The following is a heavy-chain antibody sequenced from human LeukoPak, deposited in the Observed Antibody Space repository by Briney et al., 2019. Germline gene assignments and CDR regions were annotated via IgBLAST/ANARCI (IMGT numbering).Heavy chain of an antibody. CDR3: AREVGYCSSTSCYQAPFDY. V-gene: IGHV4-4*07. D-gene: IGHD2-2*01. CDR1: GGSISSYY. CDR2: MYTSGST. Sequence: SESLSLTCTVSGGSISSYYWSWIRQPAGKGLEWIGRMYTSGSTNYNPSLKSRVTMSVDTSKNQFSLKLSSVTAADTAVYYCAREVGYCSSTSCYQAPFDYWGQGALVTVSS. J-gene: IGHJ4*02.